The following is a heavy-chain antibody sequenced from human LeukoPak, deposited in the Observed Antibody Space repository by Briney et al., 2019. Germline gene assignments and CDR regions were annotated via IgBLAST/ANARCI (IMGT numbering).Heavy chain of an antibody. CDR3: AKAGFYYGSGNMSPLGIGYFTMDV. J-gene: IGHJ6*02. D-gene: IGHD3-10*01. Sequence: GGSLRLSCAASGFTFGSFTMSWVRQAPGRSLEWVSAFRGTDTNTYYADSVRGRFTISRDNSNNTLFLQMNGLRAEDTAVYYCAKAGFYYGSGNMSPLGIGYFTMDVWGQGTTVTVSS. CDR2: FRGTDTNT. CDR1: GFTFGSFT. V-gene: IGHV3-23*01.